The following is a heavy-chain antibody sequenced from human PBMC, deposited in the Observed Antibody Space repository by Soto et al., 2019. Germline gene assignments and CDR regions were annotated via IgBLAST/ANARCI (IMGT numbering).Heavy chain of an antibody. CDR1: GFTFSNYA. D-gene: IGHD3-3*01. J-gene: IGHJ6*02. CDR2: ITGSGLRT. V-gene: IGHV3-23*01. CDR3: AKGSGRGYYSSYSGMDV. Sequence: EVQLLESGGGLVQPRGSLRLSCAASGFTFSNYAMSWVRQAPGKGLEWVSGITGSGLRTFYADSAKGRFTISRDNSKNTLYLQMNSLRAEDTAVYYCAKGSGRGYYSSYSGMDVWGQGTTVTVSS.